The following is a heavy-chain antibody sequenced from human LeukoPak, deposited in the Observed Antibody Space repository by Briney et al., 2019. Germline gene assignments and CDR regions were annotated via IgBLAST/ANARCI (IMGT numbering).Heavy chain of an antibody. Sequence: ASVKVSCKASGYTFTGYYMHWVRQAPGQGLEWMGWINPNSGGTNYALKFQGRVTMTRDTSISTAYMELSRLRSDDTAVYYCARAGIVVVPAAILGFWFDPWGQGTLVTVSS. CDR1: GYTFTGYY. V-gene: IGHV1-2*02. J-gene: IGHJ5*02. CDR2: INPNSGGT. CDR3: ARAGIVVVPAAILGFWFDP. D-gene: IGHD2-2*01.